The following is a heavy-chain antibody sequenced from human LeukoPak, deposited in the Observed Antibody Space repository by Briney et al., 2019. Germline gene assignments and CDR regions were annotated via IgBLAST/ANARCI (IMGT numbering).Heavy chain of an antibody. CDR1: GITFDDYA. D-gene: IGHD6-13*01. J-gene: IGHJ4*02. CDR3: AKAARSSWYMYFDY. CDR2: ISGDGGST. Sequence: GGSLRLSCAASGITFDDYAMHWVRQAPGKGLEWVSLISGDGGSTYYADSVKGRFTISRDNSKNSLYLQMNSLRTEDTALYYCAKAARSSWYMYFDYWGQGTLVTVSS. V-gene: IGHV3-43*02.